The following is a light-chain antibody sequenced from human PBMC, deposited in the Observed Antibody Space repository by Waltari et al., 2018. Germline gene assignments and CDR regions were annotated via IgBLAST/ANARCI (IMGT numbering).Light chain of an antibody. V-gene: IGKV1D-12*01. CDR3: LQTNSLPFT. J-gene: IGKJ4*01. Sequence: DIQMTQSPPSVSASVGVRLTITCRASQGISSWLAWYQQKPGKSPNLLISAASSLQSGVPSRFSGSGSGTDFTLTISSLQPEDFATYYCLQTNSLPFTFGGGTNVEIK. CDR2: AAS. CDR1: QGISSW.